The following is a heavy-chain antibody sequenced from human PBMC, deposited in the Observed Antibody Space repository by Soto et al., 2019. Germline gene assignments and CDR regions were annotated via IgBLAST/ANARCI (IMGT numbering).Heavy chain of an antibody. CDR3: ASSSGWYVGYYFDY. Sequence: QVQLVQSGDEVKKPGASVKVSCKASGYTFTSYDINWVRQATGQGLEWMGWMNPNSGNTGYAQKFQGRVTMTRNTSISTAYMELSSLRSEDTAVYYCASSSGWYVGYYFDYWGQGTLVTVSS. CDR1: GYTFTSYD. V-gene: IGHV1-8*01. D-gene: IGHD6-19*01. J-gene: IGHJ4*02. CDR2: MNPNSGNT.